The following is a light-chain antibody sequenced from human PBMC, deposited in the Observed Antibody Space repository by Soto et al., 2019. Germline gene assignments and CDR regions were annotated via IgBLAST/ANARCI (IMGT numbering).Light chain of an antibody. CDR1: QSVSSSY. CDR2: DAS. CDR3: QQRSNWIT. J-gene: IGKJ5*01. V-gene: IGKV3D-20*02. Sequence: IVLRQSPGTLSLSPGERATLSCRASQSVSSSYLAWYQQKPGQAPRLLIYDASNRATGIPARFSGSGSGTDFTLTISSLETEDFAVYYCQQRSNWITFGQGTRLEIK.